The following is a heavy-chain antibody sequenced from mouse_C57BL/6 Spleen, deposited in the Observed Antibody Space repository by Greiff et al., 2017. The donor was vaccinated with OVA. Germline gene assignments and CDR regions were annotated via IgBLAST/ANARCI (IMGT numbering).Heavy chain of an antibody. CDR2: INPNNGGT. CDR1: GYTFTDYN. V-gene: IGHV1-18*01. CDR3: GSGGHGYAFAY. J-gene: IGHJ3*01. Sequence: VQLKQSGPELVKPGASVKIPCKASGYTFTDYNMDWVKQSHGKSLEWIGDINPNNGGTIYNQKFKGKATLTVDKSSSTAYMELRSLTSEDTAVYYCGSGGHGYAFAYWGQGTLVTVSA. D-gene: IGHD2-14*01.